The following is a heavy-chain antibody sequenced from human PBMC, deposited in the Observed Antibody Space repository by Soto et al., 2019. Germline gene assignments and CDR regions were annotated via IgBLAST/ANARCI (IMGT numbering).Heavy chain of an antibody. CDR1: GFTFSSYW. J-gene: IGHJ4*02. D-gene: IGHD3-22*01. V-gene: IGHV3-74*01. Sequence: GGSLSLSCAASGFTFSSYWMHWVRQAPGKGLVWVSRINSDGSSTSYADSVKGRFTISRDNAKNTLYLQMNSLRAEDTAVYYCARVPYYYDSSGYYFPLDYFDYWGQGTLVTVSS. CDR2: INSDGSST. CDR3: ARVPYYYDSSGYYFPLDYFDY.